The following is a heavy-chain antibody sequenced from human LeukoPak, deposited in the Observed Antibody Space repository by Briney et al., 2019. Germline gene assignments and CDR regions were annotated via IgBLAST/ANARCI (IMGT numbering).Heavy chain of an antibody. J-gene: IGHJ4*02. CDR1: GFTFDDYA. CDR3: ARARGNSGLQLQSFDY. CDR2: ISWNSGSI. D-gene: IGHD4-23*01. V-gene: IGHV3-9*01. Sequence: GGSLRLSCAASGFTFDDYAMHWVRQAPGKGLEWVSGISWNSGSIGYADSVKGRFTISRDNAKNSLYLQMNSLRAEDTALYYCARARGNSGLQLQSFDYWGQGTLVTVSS.